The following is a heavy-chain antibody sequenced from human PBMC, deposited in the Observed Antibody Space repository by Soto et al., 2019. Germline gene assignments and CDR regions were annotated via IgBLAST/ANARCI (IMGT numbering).Heavy chain of an antibody. CDR2: IYYSGST. CDR1: GGSISSGGYY. V-gene: IGHV4-31*03. J-gene: IGHJ6*02. Sequence: QVQLQESGPGLVKPSQTLSLTCTVSGGSISSGGYYWSWIRQHPGKGLEWIGYIYYSGSTYYNPSLKSRVTISVDTSKNQFSLKLSSVTAADTAVYYCARDRCSSTSCYRPRYGNYYYGMDVWGQGTTVTVSS. D-gene: IGHD2-2*02. CDR3: ARDRCSSTSCYRPRYGNYYYGMDV.